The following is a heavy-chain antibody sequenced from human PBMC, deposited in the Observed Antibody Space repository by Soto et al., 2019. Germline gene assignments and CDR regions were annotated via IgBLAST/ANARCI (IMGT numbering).Heavy chain of an antibody. J-gene: IGHJ4*02. CDR3: AREGGEGYNYYFDY. CDR1: GFTFSSYA. D-gene: IGHD5-12*01. Sequence: QVQLVESGGGVVQPGRSLRLSCAASGFTFSSYAMHWVRQAPGKGLEWVAVISYDGSNKYYADSVKGRFTISRDNSKNTLYLQMNSLRAEDTAVYYCAREGGEGYNYYFDYWGQGTLVTVSS. V-gene: IGHV3-30-3*01. CDR2: ISYDGSNK.